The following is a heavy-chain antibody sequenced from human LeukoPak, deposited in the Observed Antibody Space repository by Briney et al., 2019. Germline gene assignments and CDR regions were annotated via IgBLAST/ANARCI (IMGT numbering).Heavy chain of an antibody. Sequence: GGSLRLSCAASGFTFISYAMSWVRQAPGKGLEWVSAFSGSGGSTYYADSVKGRFTISRDHSKNPLYLQMNSLGAGDTAVYYCAGGSGIVVVVAATTLRYWGQGTLVTVSS. CDR2: FSGSGGST. J-gene: IGHJ4*02. V-gene: IGHV3-23*01. D-gene: IGHD2-15*01. CDR1: GFTFISYA. CDR3: AGGSGIVVVVAATTLRY.